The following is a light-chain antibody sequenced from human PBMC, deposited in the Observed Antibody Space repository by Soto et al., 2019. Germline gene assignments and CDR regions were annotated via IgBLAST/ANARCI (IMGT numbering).Light chain of an antibody. V-gene: IGKV3-11*01. CDR3: QQRGRWPRTWA. CDR2: DAS. J-gene: IGKJ1*01. Sequence: EIVLTQAPVTLSLSPGEGATLSCKASQNINTNLGWYQQKPGQAPRLLIYDASLRATGIPARFTGSGSGTDLTLTINRLEPEDFSVYYCQQRGRWPRTWAFGQGTKVEVK. CDR1: QNINTN.